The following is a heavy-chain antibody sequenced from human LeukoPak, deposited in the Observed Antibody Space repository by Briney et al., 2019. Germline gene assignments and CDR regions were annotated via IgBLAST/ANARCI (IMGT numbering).Heavy chain of an antibody. J-gene: IGHJ4*02. V-gene: IGHV4-59*01. CDR1: GGALGSYY. CDR3: ATFMGEADY. D-gene: IGHD3-16*01. Sequence: PSETLSLTCTVSGGALGSYYWSWVRQPPGKGLEWIGYIYYDGSTSYNPSLKSRVAMSIDTSKKQFSLNLSSVTAADTAVYYCATFMGEADYWGQGTLVTVSS. CDR2: IYYDGST.